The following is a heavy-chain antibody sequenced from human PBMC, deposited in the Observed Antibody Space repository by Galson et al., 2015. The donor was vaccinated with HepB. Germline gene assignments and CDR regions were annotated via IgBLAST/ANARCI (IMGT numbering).Heavy chain of an antibody. V-gene: IGHV3-30*18. Sequence: LRLSCAASGFTFSNYGMHWVRQAPGKGLEWVAVISYDGSNKYYADSVKGRFTISRDNSKNTLYLQMNSLRAEDTDLYYCAKDPYLYSALAGTMAGFDYWGQGTLVTVSS. CDR1: GFTFSNYG. CDR3: AKDPYLYSALAGTMAGFDY. D-gene: IGHD6-19*01. CDR2: ISYDGSNK. J-gene: IGHJ4*02.